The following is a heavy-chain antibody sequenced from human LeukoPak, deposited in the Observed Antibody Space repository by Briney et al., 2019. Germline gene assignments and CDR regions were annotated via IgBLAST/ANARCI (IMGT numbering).Heavy chain of an antibody. D-gene: IGHD3-10*01. CDR3: AREDYYGTNFDY. J-gene: IGHJ4*02. CDR1: GGSISNYY. V-gene: IGHV4-4*07. CDR2: IYTSGST. Sequence: SETLSLTCTVSGGSISNYYWTWIRQPAGKGLEWIGRIYTSGSTNYNPSLKSRVTMSVDTSKNQFSLKLSSVTAADTAVYYCAREDYYGTNFDYWGQGTLVTASS.